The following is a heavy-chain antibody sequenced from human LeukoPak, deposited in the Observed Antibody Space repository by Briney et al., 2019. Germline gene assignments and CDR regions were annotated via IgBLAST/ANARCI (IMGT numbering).Heavy chain of an antibody. D-gene: IGHD3-10*01. CDR3: ARTSLVRGVSNY. Sequence: ASVKVSCKASGGTFSSYAISWVRQAPGQGLEWMGRIIPLFGTANYAQKFQGRVTITTDESTSTAYMELSSLRSEDTAVYYCARTSLVRGVSNYWGQGTLVTVSS. V-gene: IGHV1-69*05. J-gene: IGHJ4*02. CDR2: IIPLFGTA. CDR1: GGTFSSYA.